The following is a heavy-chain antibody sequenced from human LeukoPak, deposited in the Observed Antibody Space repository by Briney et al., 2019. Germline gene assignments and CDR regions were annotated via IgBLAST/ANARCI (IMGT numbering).Heavy chain of an antibody. CDR2: IYHSGST. CDR1: GYSISSGYY. Sequence: SETLSLTCTVSGYSISSGYYWGWIRQPPGKGLEWIGSIYHSGSTYYNPSLKSRVTLSVDTSKNQFSLKLSSVTAADTAVYYCARDSRYYGSGIDYWGQGTLVTVSS. D-gene: IGHD3-10*01. CDR3: ARDSRYYGSGIDY. V-gene: IGHV4-38-2*02. J-gene: IGHJ4*02.